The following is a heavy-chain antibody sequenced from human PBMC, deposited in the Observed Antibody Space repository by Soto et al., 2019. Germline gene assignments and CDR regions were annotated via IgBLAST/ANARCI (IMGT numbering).Heavy chain of an antibody. CDR2: ISTSSNTI. D-gene: IGHD2-21*02. Sequence: EVQLVESGGGLGQPGGSLRLSCAAPGFTFSSYTMNWVRQAPGKGLEWVSYISTSSNTIYYADSVKGRFTISRDNAKNSLYLQMNSLRDEDTAMYYCARSGVTTIDYWGQGTLVIVSS. CDR1: GFTFSSYT. J-gene: IGHJ4*02. CDR3: ARSGVTTIDY. V-gene: IGHV3-48*02.